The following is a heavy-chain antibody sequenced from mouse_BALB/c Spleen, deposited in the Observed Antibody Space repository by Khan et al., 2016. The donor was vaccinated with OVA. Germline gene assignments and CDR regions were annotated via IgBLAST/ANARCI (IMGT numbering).Heavy chain of an antibody. CDR3: ARKNYYGYAVDY. Sequence: EVQLQESGPGLVKPSQSLSLTCTVTGYSITSNYAWNWIRQFPGNKLEWMVYIRYSGRTSYNPSLKSRISINRDTSTNQFFLQLNAVTTEDTATYYGARKNYYGYAVDYWGKGTSVTVSS. D-gene: IGHD1-1*01. CDR1: GYSITSNYA. CDR2: IRYSGRT. V-gene: IGHV3-2*02. J-gene: IGHJ4*01.